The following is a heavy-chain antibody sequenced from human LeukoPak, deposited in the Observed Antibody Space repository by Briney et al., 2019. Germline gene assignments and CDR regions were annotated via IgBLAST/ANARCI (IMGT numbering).Heavy chain of an antibody. Sequence: ASVKVSCKASGYTFTSYYMHWVRQAPGQGLEWMGWISVYNGNTKYTQKFQGRVTMTTDTSTSTAYMELRSLRSDDTAVYYCARLQWDSSGWYFNFDCWGQGSLVTVSS. CDR1: GYTFTSYY. J-gene: IGHJ4*02. CDR3: ARLQWDSSGWYFNFDC. D-gene: IGHD6-19*01. V-gene: IGHV1-18*04. CDR2: ISVYNGNT.